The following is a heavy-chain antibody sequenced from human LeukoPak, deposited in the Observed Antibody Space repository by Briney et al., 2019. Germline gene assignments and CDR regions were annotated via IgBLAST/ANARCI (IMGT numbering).Heavy chain of an antibody. V-gene: IGHV5-51*01. J-gene: IGHJ4*02. D-gene: IGHD3-10*01. CDR2: IYPGDSDT. CDR1: GYNFTSYW. Sequence: GESLKISCKASGYNFTSYWISWVRQMPGKGLEWMGIIYPGDSDTRYSPSFQGQVAISADKSISTAYLQWSSLKASDTAMYYCARRSDSGSYSYWGQGTLVTVSS. CDR3: ARRSDSGSYSY.